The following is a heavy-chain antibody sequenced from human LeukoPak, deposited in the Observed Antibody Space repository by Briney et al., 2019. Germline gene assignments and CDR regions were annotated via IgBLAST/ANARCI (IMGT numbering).Heavy chain of an antibody. J-gene: IGHJ4*02. CDR3: AKDGGNSGYFDY. D-gene: IGHD4-23*01. Sequence: PGGSLRLSCAASGFTFSSYSMNWVRQAPGKGLEWVSYISSSSSTIYYADSVKGRFTISRDNSKNTLYLQMNSLRAEDTAVYYCAKDGGNSGYFDYWGQGTLVTVS. V-gene: IGHV3-48*01. CDR2: ISSSSSTI. CDR1: GFTFSSYS.